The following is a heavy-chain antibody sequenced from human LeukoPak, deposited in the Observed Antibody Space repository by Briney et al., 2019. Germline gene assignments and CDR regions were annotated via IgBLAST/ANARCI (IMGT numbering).Heavy chain of an antibody. CDR3: ARESRHSSLNAFDI. D-gene: IGHD3-22*01. Sequence: GGSLRLSCAASGFTFSSYAMHWVRQAPGKGLEWVAVISYDGSNKYYADSVKGRFTISRDNAKNSLYLQMNSLRAEDTAVYYCARESRHSSLNAFDIWGQGTMVTVSS. J-gene: IGHJ3*02. CDR2: ISYDGSNK. CDR1: GFTFSSYA. V-gene: IGHV3-30*07.